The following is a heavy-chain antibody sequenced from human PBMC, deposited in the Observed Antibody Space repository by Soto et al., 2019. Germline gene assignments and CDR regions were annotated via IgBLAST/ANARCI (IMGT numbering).Heavy chain of an antibody. J-gene: IGHJ1*01. D-gene: IGHD6-13*01. Sequence: SETLSLTCAVSGGSISSSNWWSWVRQPPGKGLEWIGEIYHSGSTNYNPSLKSRVTISVDKSKNQFSLKLSSVTAADTAVYYCARDQYRSRWYRKYFQHWVQGTLVTVSS. V-gene: IGHV4-4*02. CDR2: IYHSGST. CDR1: GGSISSSNW. CDR3: ARDQYRSRWYRKYFQH.